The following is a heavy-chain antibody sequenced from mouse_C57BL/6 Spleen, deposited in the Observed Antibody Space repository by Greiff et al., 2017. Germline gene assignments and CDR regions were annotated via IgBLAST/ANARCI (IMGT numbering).Heavy chain of an antibody. CDR2: LWSGGST. J-gene: IGHJ4*01. CDR3: AGYDYDHYYAMDY. V-gene: IGHV2-2*02. CDR1: GFSLTSYG. D-gene: IGHD2-4*01. Sequence: VKLQESGPGLVQPSQSLSITCTVSGFSLTSYGVHWVRQSPGKGLEWLGVLWSGGSTDYNAAFISRLSISKDNSKSQVCFKMNYLQAIDTAIYDCAGYDYDHYYAMDYWGQGTSVTVSS.